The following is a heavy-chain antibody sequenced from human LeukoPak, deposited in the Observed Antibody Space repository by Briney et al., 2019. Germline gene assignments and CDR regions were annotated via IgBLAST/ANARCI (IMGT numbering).Heavy chain of an antibody. J-gene: IGHJ6*03. V-gene: IGHV3-23*01. Sequence: GGSLRLSCAASGFTFSNYAMIWVRQAPGKGLEWVSVISGSGVNTYYADSVHGRFIISRDNSKNTLHLQMNSLRAGDTAVYYCAKLYDSSAYYYMDVWGKGTTVTVSS. CDR1: GFTFSNYA. CDR2: ISGSGVNT. D-gene: IGHD3-22*01. CDR3: AKLYDSSAYYYMDV.